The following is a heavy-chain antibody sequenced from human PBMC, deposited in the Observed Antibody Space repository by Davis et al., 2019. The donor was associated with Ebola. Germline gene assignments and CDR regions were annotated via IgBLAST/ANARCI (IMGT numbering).Heavy chain of an antibody. V-gene: IGHV4-59*01. J-gene: IGHJ4*02. CDR2: VSYSGST. Sequence: PSETLSLTCTVSGGSINSYYWNWIRQPPGKGLEWIGYVSYSGSTNYNPSLKSRATISVDTSRNQFSLHLRSVTAADTAVYYCARASTELEVDYWGQGTLVTVSS. CDR3: ARASTELEVDY. CDR1: GGSINSYY. D-gene: IGHD1-1*01.